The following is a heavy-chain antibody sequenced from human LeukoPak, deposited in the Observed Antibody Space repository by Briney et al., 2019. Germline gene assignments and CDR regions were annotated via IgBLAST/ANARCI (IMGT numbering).Heavy chain of an antibody. V-gene: IGHV3-66*01. CDR3: ARDASIVGELNY. CDR2: IYSGGST. D-gene: IGHD1-26*01. CDR1: GFTVSSNY. J-gene: IGHJ4*02. Sequence: GGSLRLSCAASGFTVSSNYMSWVRQAPGKGLEWVSVIYSGGSTYYADSVKDRFIISRDNSKNTLYLQMNNLRAEDTAVYYCARDASIVGELNYWGQGTLVTVSS.